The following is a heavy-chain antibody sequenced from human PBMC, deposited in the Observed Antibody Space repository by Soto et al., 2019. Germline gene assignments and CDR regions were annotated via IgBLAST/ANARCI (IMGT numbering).Heavy chain of an antibody. J-gene: IGHJ4*02. D-gene: IGHD1-7*01. V-gene: IGHV3-23*01. CDR3: AKNQERELPRVIDF. CDR1: GLTFSNYA. Sequence: EVRLLESGGGLVKPGGSLRLSCATSGLTFSNYAMSWVRQAPGGGVAGVSPMSGSSSTTYYADSVKVRFTISRDRSKNTLYLQMSSLRAEDTALYYCAKNQERELPRVIDFWGQGTLVTVSS. CDR2: MSGSSSTT.